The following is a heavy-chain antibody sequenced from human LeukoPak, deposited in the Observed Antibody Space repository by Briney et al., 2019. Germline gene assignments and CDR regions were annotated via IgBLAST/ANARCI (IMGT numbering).Heavy chain of an antibody. CDR3: AKAGGDGTLGTY. V-gene: IGHV3-30*18. D-gene: IGHD1-1*01. CDR2: ISYDGSNK. CDR1: GFTFSSYG. Sequence: GGSLRPSCAASGFTFSSYGMHWVRQAPGKGLEWVAVISYDGSNKYYAYSVKGRFTISRDNSKNTLYLQMNSLRAEDTAVYYCAKAGGDGTLGTYWGQGTLVTVSS. J-gene: IGHJ4*02.